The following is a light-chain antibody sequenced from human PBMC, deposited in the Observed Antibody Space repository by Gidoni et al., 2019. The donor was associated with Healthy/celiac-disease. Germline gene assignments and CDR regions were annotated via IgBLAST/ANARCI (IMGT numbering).Light chain of an antibody. CDR3: QQYDNLLPMYT. CDR1: KDISNY. Sequence: LQMTQSPSSLSASVGDRVTIPCQASKDISNYLHWYQQKPGKATKLLIYDASNLETGVPSRFSGSGSGTDFTFTISSLQPEDIATYYCQQYDNLLPMYTFGQGTKLEIK. V-gene: IGKV1-33*01. CDR2: DAS. J-gene: IGKJ2*01.